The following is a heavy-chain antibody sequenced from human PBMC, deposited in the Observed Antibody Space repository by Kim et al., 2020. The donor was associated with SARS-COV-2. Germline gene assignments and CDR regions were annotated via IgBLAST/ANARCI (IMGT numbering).Heavy chain of an antibody. CDR3: ARAVVGWESGMDV. J-gene: IGHJ6*02. CDR2: IYSGGRT. V-gene: IGHV3-53*01. D-gene: IGHD2-15*01. Sequence: GGSLRLSCAASGFTVSSNHMTWVRQAPGKGLEWVSVIYSGGRTYYVDSVKGRFTISRDNSKNTLYLQMNTLRAEATAVYYCARAVVGWESGMDVWGQGTTVTVSS. CDR1: GFTVSSNH.